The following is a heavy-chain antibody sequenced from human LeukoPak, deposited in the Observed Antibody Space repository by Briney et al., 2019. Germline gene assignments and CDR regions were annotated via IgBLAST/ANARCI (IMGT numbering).Heavy chain of an antibody. D-gene: IGHD1-26*01. J-gene: IGHJ6*03. CDR2: IIPIFDTA. V-gene: IGHV1-69*06. CDR3: AREGVRGRTNYYYYYYMDV. Sequence: SVKVSCKASGGTFSSYAISWVRQAPGQGLEWMGGIIPIFDTANYAQKFQGRVSITADKSTRTAYMELSSLRSEDTAVYYCAREGVRGRTNYYYYYYMDVWGKGTTVTVSS. CDR1: GGTFSSYA.